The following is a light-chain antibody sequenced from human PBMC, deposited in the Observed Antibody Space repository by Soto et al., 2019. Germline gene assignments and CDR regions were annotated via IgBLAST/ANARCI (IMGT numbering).Light chain of an antibody. J-gene: IGKJ5*01. CDR2: LGS. CDR1: QSLLHSNGYNY. CDR3: MQARQTLGIT. Sequence: DIVMTQSPLSLPVTPGEPASISCRSSQSLLHSNGYNYLDWYLQKPGQSPQLLIYLGSNRASGVPDRFSGSGSGTDFTLKISRVEAEDVGVYYCMQARQTLGITFGQGTRLEMK. V-gene: IGKV2-28*01.